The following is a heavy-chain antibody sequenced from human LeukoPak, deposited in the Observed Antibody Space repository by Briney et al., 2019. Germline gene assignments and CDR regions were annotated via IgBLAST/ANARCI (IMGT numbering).Heavy chain of an antibody. CDR2: IYYSGTT. CDR3: ARGYRRNIVGATDY. J-gene: IGHJ4*02. V-gene: IGHV4-59*01. Sequence: SETLSLTCAVYGGSFSGYYWSWFRQPPGKGLEWIGYIYYSGTTKYNPSLNSRVTISLDTSKNQFSLTLSAVSVLDTAVYYCARGYRRNIVGATDYWGQGTLVTVS. D-gene: IGHD1-26*01. CDR1: GGSFSGYY.